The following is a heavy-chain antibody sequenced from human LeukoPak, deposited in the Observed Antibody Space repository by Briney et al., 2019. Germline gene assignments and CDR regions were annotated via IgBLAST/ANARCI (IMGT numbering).Heavy chain of an antibody. Sequence: GGSLGLSCAASGFTFSNYSMNWVRQAPGKGLEWVSYITSSSTVYYAGSVKGRFTISRDNAKNSLFLQMNSLRAEDTAVYYCARDYCSGPKCYFIDYWGQGALVTVSS. J-gene: IGHJ4*02. CDR1: GFTFSNYS. V-gene: IGHV3-48*04. CDR3: ARDYCSGPKCYFIDY. CDR2: ITSSSTV. D-gene: IGHD2-15*01.